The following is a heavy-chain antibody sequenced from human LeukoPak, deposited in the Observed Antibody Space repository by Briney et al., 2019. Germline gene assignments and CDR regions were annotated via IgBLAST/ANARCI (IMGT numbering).Heavy chain of an antibody. CDR3: ASQSDSSSWSY. Sequence: SETLSLTCTVSGGSISSSSYYWGWIRQPPGKGLEWIGSIYYSGSTYYNPSLKSRVTISVDTSKNQFSLKLSSVTAADTAVYYCASQSDSSSWSYWGQGTLVTVSS. V-gene: IGHV4-39*01. CDR1: GGSISSSSYY. CDR2: IYYSGST. D-gene: IGHD6-13*01. J-gene: IGHJ4*02.